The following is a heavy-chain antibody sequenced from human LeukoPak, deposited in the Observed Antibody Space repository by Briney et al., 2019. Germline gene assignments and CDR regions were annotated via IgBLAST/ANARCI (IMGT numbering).Heavy chain of an antibody. D-gene: IGHD2-15*01. CDR1: GGSISSYY. CDR2: IYISGST. Sequence: SETLSLTCIVSGGSISSYYWNWIRQPAGKGLEWIGRIYISGSTNYNPSLKSRVTMSVDTSKNQFSLQLNSVTPEDTAVYYCARSPVGSDWFDPWGQGTLVTVSS. V-gene: IGHV4-4*07. J-gene: IGHJ5*02. CDR3: ARSPVGSDWFDP.